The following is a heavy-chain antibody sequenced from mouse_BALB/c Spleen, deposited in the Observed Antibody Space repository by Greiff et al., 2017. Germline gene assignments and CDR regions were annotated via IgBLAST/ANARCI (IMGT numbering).Heavy chain of an antibody. V-gene: IGHV5-2*01. D-gene: IGHD2-14*01. CDR3: ARHGAYRAWFAY. CDR2: INSDGGST. Sequence: DVMLVESGGGLVQPGESLKLSCESNEYEFPSHDMSWVRKTPEKRLELVAAINSDGGSTYYPDTMERRFIISRDNTNKTLYLQMSSLRSEDTALYYCARHGAYRAWFAYWGQGTLVTVSA. J-gene: IGHJ3*01. CDR1: EYEFPSHD.